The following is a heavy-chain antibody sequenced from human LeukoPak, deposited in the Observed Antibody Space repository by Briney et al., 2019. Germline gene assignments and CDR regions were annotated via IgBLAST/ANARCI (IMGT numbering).Heavy chain of an antibody. CDR2: ISSSGSTI. D-gene: IGHD3-16*02. J-gene: IGHJ3*02. CDR3: ARGVYDYVWGSYRYTGGQAFDI. V-gene: IGHV3-48*03. Sequence: GGSLRLSCAASGFTFSDYGMSWVRQAPGKGLEWVSYISSSGSTIYYADSVKGRFTISRDNAKNSLYLQMNSLRAEDTAVYYCARGVYDYVWGSYRYTGGQAFDIWGQGTMVTVSS. CDR1: GFTFSDYG.